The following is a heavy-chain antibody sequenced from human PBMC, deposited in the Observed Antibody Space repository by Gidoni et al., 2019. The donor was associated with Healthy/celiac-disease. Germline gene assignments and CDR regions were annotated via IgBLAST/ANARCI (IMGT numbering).Heavy chain of an antibody. J-gene: IGHJ4*02. Sequence: EVQLLESGGGLVQPGGSLRLSCAASGFPFRRYAMSWVRQAPGKGLEWVSAISGSGGSTYYADSVKGRFTISRDNSKNTLYLQMNSLRAEDTAVYYCALLGYCSSTSCSPFDYWGQGTLVTVSS. D-gene: IGHD2-2*01. CDR2: ISGSGGST. V-gene: IGHV3-23*01. CDR3: ALLGYCSSTSCSPFDY. CDR1: GFPFRRYA.